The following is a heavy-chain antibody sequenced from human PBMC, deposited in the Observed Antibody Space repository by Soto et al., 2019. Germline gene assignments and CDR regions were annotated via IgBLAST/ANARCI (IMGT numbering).Heavy chain of an antibody. V-gene: IGHV4-59*01. CDR2: MYNTGST. J-gene: IGHJ6*02. CDR3: ARDLWGYCGTDCYPLDV. Sequence: QVQLQESGPGLVKPSETLSLTCTVSGGSISRYYWSWIRQPPWKGLEWIGYMYNTGSTVYNPPFKSRVTISVDTSKNQFSLKLNSVTAADTAVYYCARDLWGYCGTDCYPLDVWGQGTTVTVSS. D-gene: IGHD2-21*02. CDR1: GGSISRYY.